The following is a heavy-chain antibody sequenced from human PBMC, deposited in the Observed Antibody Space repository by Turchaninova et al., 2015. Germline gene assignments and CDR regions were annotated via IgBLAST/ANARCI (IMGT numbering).Heavy chain of an antibody. CDR1: GYSISDNYY. CDR2: MHHSGST. D-gene: IGHD1-26*01. J-gene: IGHJ4*02. CDR3: ARRFKWELLGVFDN. V-gene: IGHV4-38-2*02. Sequence: QVRLQQSGPGLVRPSETLSLTCTVPGYSISDNYYGGWFRHSPAKGLEWLGVMHHSGSTYYNPSLTTRVIISVDTSKNQISLKLRSVTAADTAVYYCARRFKWELLGVFDNWGQGALVTVSS.